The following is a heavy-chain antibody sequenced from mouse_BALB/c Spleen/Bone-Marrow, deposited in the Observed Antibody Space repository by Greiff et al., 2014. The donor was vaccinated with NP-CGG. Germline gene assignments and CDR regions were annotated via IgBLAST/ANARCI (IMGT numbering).Heavy chain of an antibody. J-gene: IGHJ2*01. D-gene: IGHD1-2*01. CDR2: INPESSTI. Sequence: EVMLVESGGGLVQPGGSLKLSCTASGFDFSRYWMRWVRQAPGKGLQWIGEINPESSTINYTPSLKNKFIISRDNAKNTLYLQMSKVRSEDTALYYCTRMTYYGLTDYWGQGTTLTVSS. CDR3: TRMTYYGLTDY. CDR1: GFDFSRYW. V-gene: IGHV4-1*02.